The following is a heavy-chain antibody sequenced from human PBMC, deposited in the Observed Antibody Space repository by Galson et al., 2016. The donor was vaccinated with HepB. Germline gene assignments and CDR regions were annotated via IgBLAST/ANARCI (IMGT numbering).Heavy chain of an antibody. V-gene: IGHV5-51*01. CDR3: AKHGKLGRRNFDS. D-gene: IGHD2-21*01. CDR2: INPGDSDT. CDR1: GYNFTHFW. J-gene: IGHJ4*02. Sequence: QSGAEVKKPGESLKISCMASGYNFTHFWIAWVRQRPGKGLEYLGIINPGDSDTRYSPSFQGPVTIPVDKSIIAAYLQWSTLKASDTAMYYCAKHGKLGRRNFDSWSQGTLVTVSS.